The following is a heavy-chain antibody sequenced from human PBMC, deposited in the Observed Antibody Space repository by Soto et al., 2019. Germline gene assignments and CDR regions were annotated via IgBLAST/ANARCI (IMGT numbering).Heavy chain of an antibody. J-gene: IGHJ3*02. CDR1: GGSISSYY. CDR2: IYYSGST. Sequence: SETLSLTCTVSGGSISSYYWSWILQPPGKGLEWIGYIYYSGSTNYNPSLKSRVTISVDTSKNQFSLKLSSVTAADTAVYYCARVHGPGGAFDIWGQGTMVTVS. CDR3: ARVHGPGGAFDI. D-gene: IGHD3-10*01. V-gene: IGHV4-59*01.